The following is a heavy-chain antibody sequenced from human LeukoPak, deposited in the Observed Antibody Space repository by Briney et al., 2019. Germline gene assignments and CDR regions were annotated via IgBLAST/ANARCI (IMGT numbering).Heavy chain of an antibody. V-gene: IGHV3-23*01. CDR2: ISGSGGRT. CDR1: GFTFSSDV. D-gene: IGHD2-15*01. Sequence: GGSLRLSCAASGFTFSSDVMSWVRQAPGKGLEWVSAISGSGGRTYYADSVKGRFTISRDNSRNTVYLQMNSLRAEDAAVYYCAKAPVTSCRGAFCYPFDYWGQGTLVTVSS. J-gene: IGHJ4*02. CDR3: AKAPVTSCRGAFCYPFDY.